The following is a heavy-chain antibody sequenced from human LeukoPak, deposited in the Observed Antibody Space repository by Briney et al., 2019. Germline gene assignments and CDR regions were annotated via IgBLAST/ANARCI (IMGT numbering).Heavy chain of an antibody. V-gene: IGHV3-7*01. CDR1: GFTFSSYW. CDR3: ARDGGYNWNYAPPIFDY. J-gene: IGHJ4*02. CDR2: IKQDGSEK. D-gene: IGHD1-7*01. Sequence: GGSLRLSCAASGFTFSSYWMSWVRQAPGKGLEWVANIKQDGSEKYYVDSVKGRFTISRDNAKNSLYLQMNSLRAEDTAVYYCARDGGYNWNYAPPIFDYWGQGTLVTVSS.